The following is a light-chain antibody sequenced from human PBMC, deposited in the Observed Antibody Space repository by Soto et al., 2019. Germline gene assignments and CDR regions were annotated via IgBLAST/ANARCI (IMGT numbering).Light chain of an antibody. Sequence: DIVLTQSPGTLSFSPGERATLSCRASQSVRTKLAWYQQKAGQAPRLLIYDASNRATDIPARFSGSGSGTDFTLTISSLEPEDFAVYYCQQRSNSPFGGGTKVDIK. CDR1: QSVRTK. J-gene: IGKJ4*02. V-gene: IGKV3-11*01. CDR2: DAS. CDR3: QQRSNSP.